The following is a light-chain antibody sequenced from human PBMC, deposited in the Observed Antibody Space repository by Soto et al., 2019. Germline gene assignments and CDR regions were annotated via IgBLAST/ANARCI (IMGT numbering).Light chain of an antibody. J-gene: IGKJ2*01. V-gene: IGKV3-15*01. CDR3: QQSNNWPYT. CDR2: GAS. Sequence: EIVMTQSPATLSVSPGERATLSCRASQSVSSNLAWYQQKPGQAPRLLFYGASTRAIGIPARFSGSGSGTDFTLTISSLQSEDFAVYYCQQSNNWPYTFGQGTKLEIK. CDR1: QSVSSN.